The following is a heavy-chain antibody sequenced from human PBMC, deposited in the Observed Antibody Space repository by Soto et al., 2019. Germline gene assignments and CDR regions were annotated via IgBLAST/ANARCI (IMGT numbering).Heavy chain of an antibody. Sequence: GASVKVSCKASGYTFTTSVMHWVRQAPGQRLEWMGWINAGNGDTKYSQKFQGRVTITRDTSASTAYMQLSSLKYEDTAVYYCARDPGLLEAPWGQGTLVT. CDR2: INAGNGDT. J-gene: IGHJ5*02. V-gene: IGHV1-3*01. CDR3: ARDPGLLEAP. CDR1: GYTFTTSV. D-gene: IGHD3-10*01.